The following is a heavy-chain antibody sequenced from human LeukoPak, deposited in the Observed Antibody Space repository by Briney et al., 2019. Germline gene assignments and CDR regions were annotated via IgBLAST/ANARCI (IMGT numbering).Heavy chain of an antibody. D-gene: IGHD5-12*01. CDR1: GFTFSTYW. V-gene: IGHV3-7*01. CDR3: ARIKQLRLPATFDY. Sequence: GGSLRLSCTASGFTFSTYWMSWVRQAPGKGREWVANIKHAGSDEYCVDSVKGRFTISRDNAKTSLYLQMNSLRAEDTAVYFCARIKQLRLPATFDYWGQGTLVTVSS. J-gene: IGHJ4*02. CDR2: IKHAGSDE.